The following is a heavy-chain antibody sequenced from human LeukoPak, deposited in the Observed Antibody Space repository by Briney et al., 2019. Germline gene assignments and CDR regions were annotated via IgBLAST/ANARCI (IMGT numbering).Heavy chain of an antibody. D-gene: IGHD3-16*01. Sequence: GGSLRLSCEGSGFVFDDYAMHWIRQVPGKGLEWVSVVSWDGVTTYYADSVKGRFTISKDNSKKSLFLQMSSLRTEDTALYYCAKYLFTGLIPPFDHWGQGTLVTVS. V-gene: IGHV3-43D*03. J-gene: IGHJ4*02. CDR1: GFVFDDYA. CDR3: AKYLFTGLIPPFDH. CDR2: VSWDGVTT.